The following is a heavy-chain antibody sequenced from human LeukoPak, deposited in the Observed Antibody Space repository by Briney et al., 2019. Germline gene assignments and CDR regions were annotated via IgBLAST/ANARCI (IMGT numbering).Heavy chain of an antibody. CDR2: ISADNGNT. CDR1: GYTFTSYG. J-gene: IGHJ4*02. CDR3: ARDYEEFWSGPNPYFDY. V-gene: IGHV1-18*01. D-gene: IGHD3-3*01. Sequence: ASVKVSCKASGYTFTSYGISWVRQAPGQGLEWMGWISADNGNTNYALKLQGRVTMTTDTSTSTAYMELRSLRSDDTAVYYCARDYEEFWSGPNPYFDYWGQGTLVTVSS.